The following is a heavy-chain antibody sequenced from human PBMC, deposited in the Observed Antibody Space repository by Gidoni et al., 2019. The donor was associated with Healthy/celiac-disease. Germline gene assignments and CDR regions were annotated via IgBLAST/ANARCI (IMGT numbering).Heavy chain of an antibody. V-gene: IGHV1-69*01. J-gene: IGHJ4*02. Sequence: VQRVQSGAEVKKRGASVEVSCKASGGTFSSYAISWVRQAPGQGLEWLGGIIPIFGTANYAQKFQGRVTITADESTSTAYMELSSLRSEDTAVYYCARVGDGYSGGYWGQGTLVTVSS. CDR3: ARVGDGYSGGY. D-gene: IGHD5-18*01. CDR1: GGTFSSYA. CDR2: IIPIFGTA.